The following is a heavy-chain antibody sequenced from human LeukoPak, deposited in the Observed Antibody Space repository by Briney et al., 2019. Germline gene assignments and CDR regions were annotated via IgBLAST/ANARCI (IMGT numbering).Heavy chain of an antibody. V-gene: IGHV1-69*04. CDR3: ARDRRFTLDTAMASYYYYYGMDV. D-gene: IGHD5-18*01. CDR2: IIPIFGIA. J-gene: IGHJ6*02. CDR1: GGTFSSYA. Sequence: SVKVSCKASGGTFSSYAISWVRQAPGQGLEWMGRIIPIFGIANYAQKFQGRVTITADKSTSTAYMELSSLRSEDTAVYYCARDRRFTLDTAMASYYYYYGMDVWGQGTTVTVSS.